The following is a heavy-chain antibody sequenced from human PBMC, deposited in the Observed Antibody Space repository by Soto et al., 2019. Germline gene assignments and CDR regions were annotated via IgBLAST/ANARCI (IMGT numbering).Heavy chain of an antibody. CDR2: ISGNGGST. J-gene: IGHJ4*02. V-gene: IGHV3-23*01. CDR3: AKSGYSGQDRGPTDY. CDR1: GFTFSNYA. D-gene: IGHD5-12*01. Sequence: EVQLLESGGGLVQPGGSLRLSCAASGFTFSNYAMTWVRQAPGKGLDWVSAISGNGGSTYYAGSLKGRFTISRDNSKNTLFLQMNSLRAEDTAVYYCAKSGYSGQDRGPTDYWGQGTLVTVSS.